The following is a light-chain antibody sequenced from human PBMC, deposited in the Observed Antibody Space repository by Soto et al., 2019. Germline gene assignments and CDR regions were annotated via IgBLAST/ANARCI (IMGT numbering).Light chain of an antibody. CDR3: ASWDDSLNVV. V-gene: IGLV1-47*01. CDR2: KNN. CDR1: TSNIGTNY. J-gene: IGLJ2*01. Sequence: QLVLTQPPSASGTPGQRVTISCSGSTSNIGTNYVYWYQQLPGTAPKLLIAKNNQRPSGVPARFSGSRSGTSASLAISGLRSEDEADYYCASWDDSLNVVFGGGTQLTVL.